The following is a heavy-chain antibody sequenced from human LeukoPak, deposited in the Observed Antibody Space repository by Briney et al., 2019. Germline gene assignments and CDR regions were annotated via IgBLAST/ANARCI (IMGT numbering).Heavy chain of an antibody. CDR1: GVSINRFY. CDR2: IYSGIPT. CDR3: VQTTGWPGFDY. J-gene: IGHJ4*02. D-gene: IGHD1-1*01. V-gene: IGHV4-4*09. Sequence: SETLSLTCTTSGVSINRFYWSWVRQPPGKGLEWIGNIYSGIPTYFNPSLKSRVTISVDTSKNQFSLNLTSVTAADTAMYYCVQTTGWPGFDYWGQGILVTVSS.